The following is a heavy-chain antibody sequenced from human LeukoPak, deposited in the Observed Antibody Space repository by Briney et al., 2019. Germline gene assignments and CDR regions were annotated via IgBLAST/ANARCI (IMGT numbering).Heavy chain of an antibody. CDR3: ARSSGQYSSSWPYSYYYYGMDV. CDR1: GGSLSSYY. Sequence: PSETLSLTCTVSGGSLSSYYWSWSRQPAGKVLEWIGRIYTSGSTNYNPSLKSRVTMSVDTSKNQFSLKLSSVTAADTAVYYCARSSGQYSSSWPYSYYYYGMDVWGQGTTVTVSS. V-gene: IGHV4-4*07. J-gene: IGHJ6*02. D-gene: IGHD6-13*01. CDR2: IYTSGST.